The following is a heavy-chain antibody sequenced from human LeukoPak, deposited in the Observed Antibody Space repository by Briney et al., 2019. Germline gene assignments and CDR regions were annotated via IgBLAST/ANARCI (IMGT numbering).Heavy chain of an antibody. Sequence: PGGSLRLSCAASGFTCDDYGRSWVRQAPAKGLEWVSGINWNGGSTGYADSVKGRFTISRDNAKNSLYLQMNSLRAEDTALYYCARSPDGYNSYFDYWGQGTLVTVSS. V-gene: IGHV3-20*04. CDR2: INWNGGST. CDR1: GFTCDDYG. CDR3: ARSPDGYNSYFDY. D-gene: IGHD5-24*01. J-gene: IGHJ4*02.